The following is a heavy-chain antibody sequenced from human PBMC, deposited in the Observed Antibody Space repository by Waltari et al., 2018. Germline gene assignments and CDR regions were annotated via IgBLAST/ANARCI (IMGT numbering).Heavy chain of an antibody. Sequence: QVQLVESGGGVVHPGRSLRLSCEPSGFPFSYPAMHWVRQAPGKGLEWVAGISYDGSDEYYADSVRGRFTISRDDSKDTVNLQMNSLRPEDTAVYYCARDGPLQIQSWYSFDYWGQGTLVTVSS. V-gene: IGHV3-30*07. CDR3: ARDGPLQIQSWYSFDY. J-gene: IGHJ4*02. CDR1: GFPFSYPA. CDR2: ISYDGSDE. D-gene: IGHD5-18*01.